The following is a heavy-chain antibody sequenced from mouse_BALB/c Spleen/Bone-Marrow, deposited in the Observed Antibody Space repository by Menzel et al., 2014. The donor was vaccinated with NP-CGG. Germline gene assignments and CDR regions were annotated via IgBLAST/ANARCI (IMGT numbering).Heavy chain of an antibody. CDR1: GFSLTDCG. D-gene: IGHD2-4*01. CDR3: ARICFDFDGFAY. J-gene: IGHJ3*01. V-gene: IGHV2-6-5*01. CDR2: IWGGGSK. Sequence: VQGVESGPGLAAPSPSLSITCTASGFSLTDCGVSWIRQPPGMGLEWLGVIWGGGSKYYNSALKSRLSISKDNSTSQVFLKMNSLQTDDTAMYYCARICFDFDGFAYWGQGTLVTVSA.